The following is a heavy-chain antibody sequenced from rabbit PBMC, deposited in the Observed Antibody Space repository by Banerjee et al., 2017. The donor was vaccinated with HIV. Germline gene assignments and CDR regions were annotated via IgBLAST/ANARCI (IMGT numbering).Heavy chain of an antibody. J-gene: IGHJ4*01. CDR2: ITAGDGRT. CDR3: ARDYGL. V-gene: IGHV1S45*01. D-gene: IGHD6-1*01. Sequence: QQQLEESGGGLVKPGASLTLTCTASGFSFSSNAMCWVRQAPGKGLEWIACITAGDGRTYYASWVNGRFTISKTSSTTVTLQLTSLTAADTATYFCARDYGLWGPGTLVTVS. CDR1: GFSFSSNA.